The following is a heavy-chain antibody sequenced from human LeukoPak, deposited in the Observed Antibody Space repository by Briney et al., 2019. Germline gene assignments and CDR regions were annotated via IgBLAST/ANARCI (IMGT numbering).Heavy chain of an antibody. CDR1: GFTFSDYY. CDR2: ISSSGSTI. V-gene: IGHV3-11*04. Sequence: PGGSLRLSCVVSGFTFSDYYMSWIRQAPGKGLEWVSYISSSGSTIYYADSVKGRFTISRDNAKNSLYLQMNSLRAEDTAVYYCARVPDAPDAFDIWGQGTMVTVSS. D-gene: IGHD2-2*01. J-gene: IGHJ3*02. CDR3: ARVPDAPDAFDI.